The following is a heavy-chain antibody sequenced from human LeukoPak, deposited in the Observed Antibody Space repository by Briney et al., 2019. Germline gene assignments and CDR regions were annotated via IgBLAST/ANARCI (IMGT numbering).Heavy chain of an antibody. V-gene: IGHV4-59*01. CDR2: IYYPVST. CDR1: GDSLRVTY. J-gene: IGHJ4*02. D-gene: IGHD1-26*01. Sequence: PSEALSLTCILSGDSLRVTYGCGMRQPPGEGREWIGYIYYPVSTKYSTSLQSRVTISLDASKNQFSLKLTSVTAADTAVYYCARDRSGSGCLGGFDYWGQGTLVTVSS. CDR3: ARDRSGSGCLGGFDY.